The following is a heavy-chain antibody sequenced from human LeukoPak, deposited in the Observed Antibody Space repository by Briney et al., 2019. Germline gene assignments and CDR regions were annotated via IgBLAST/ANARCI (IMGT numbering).Heavy chain of an antibody. D-gene: IGHD6-6*01. CDR2: IYSGGST. Sequence: GGSLRLSCAASGFTVSSNYMSWVRQAPGKGLEWASVIYSGGSTYYADSVKGRFTISRDNSKNTLYLQMNSLRAEDTAVYYCARAPNMAARRAFDIWGRGTMVTVSS. CDR3: ARAPNMAARRAFDI. CDR1: GFTVSSNY. V-gene: IGHV3-66*02. J-gene: IGHJ3*02.